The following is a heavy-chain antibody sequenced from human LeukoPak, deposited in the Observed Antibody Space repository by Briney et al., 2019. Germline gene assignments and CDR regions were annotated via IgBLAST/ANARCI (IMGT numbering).Heavy chain of an antibody. J-gene: IGHJ6*03. CDR3: ANLNEGGSTGRDYYYYYMDV. Sequence: PGGSLRLSCAASGFIFSSYGMHWVRQAPGKGLEWVAVISYDGSNKYYADSVKGRFTISRDNSKNTLYLQMNSLRAEDTAVYYCANLNEGGSTGRDYYYYYMDVWGKGTTVTVSS. V-gene: IGHV3-30*18. CDR1: GFIFSSYG. CDR2: ISYDGSNK. D-gene: IGHD3-10*01.